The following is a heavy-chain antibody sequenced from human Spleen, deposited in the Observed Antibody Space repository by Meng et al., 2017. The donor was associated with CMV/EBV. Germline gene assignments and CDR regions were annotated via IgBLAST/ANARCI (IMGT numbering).Heavy chain of an antibody. CDR2: INHSGRT. J-gene: IGHJ6*02. D-gene: IGHD3-10*01. CDR3: ARKPLYFGSGSHYPGYYAMDV. V-gene: IGHV4-34*01. CDR1: GFTFSSYW. Sequence: ESLKISCAASGFTFSSYWMHWVRQPAGKGLEWIGEINHSGRTNYNLSLKSRVTISVDTSKNQFSLKLSSVTAADTAVYYCARKPLYFGSGSHYPGYYAMDVWGLGTTVTVSS.